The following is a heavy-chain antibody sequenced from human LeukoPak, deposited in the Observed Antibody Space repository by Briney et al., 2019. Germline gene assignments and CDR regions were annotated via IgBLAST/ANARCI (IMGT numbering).Heavy chain of an antibody. CDR2: IKQDGSEK. Sequence: QPGGSLRLSCAASGFTFSSYWMRWVRQAPGKGLMGVANIKQDGSEKYYVDSVKGRFTISRDNAKNSLYLQMNSLRAEDTAVYYCARGGKYVHWYFDLWGRGTLVTVSS. CDR3: ARGGKYVHWYFDL. V-gene: IGHV3-7*01. D-gene: IGHD1-14*01. J-gene: IGHJ2*01. CDR1: GFTFSSYW.